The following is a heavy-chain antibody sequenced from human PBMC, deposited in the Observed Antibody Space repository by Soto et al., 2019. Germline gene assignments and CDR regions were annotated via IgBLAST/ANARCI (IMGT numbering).Heavy chain of an antibody. CDR2: ISAYNGNT. Sequence: QVQLVQSGAEVKKPGASVKVSCKASGYTFTSYGISWVRQAPGQGLEWMGWISAYNGNTNYAQKLQGRVTMTTDTSTNTAYMELRSLRSDDTAVYYCARNYYDSSGYYLGLFYYYGMDVWGQGTTVTVSS. J-gene: IGHJ6*02. CDR3: ARNYYDSSGYYLGLFYYYGMDV. CDR1: GYTFTSYG. D-gene: IGHD3-22*01. V-gene: IGHV1-18*01.